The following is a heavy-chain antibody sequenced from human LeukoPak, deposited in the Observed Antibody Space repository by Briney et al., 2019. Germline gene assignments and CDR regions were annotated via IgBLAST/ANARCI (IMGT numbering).Heavy chain of an antibody. D-gene: IGHD6-13*01. CDR2: IKQDGSHK. V-gene: IGHV3-7*01. Sequence: QTGGSLRLSCAASGFTFSNYWMTWVRQAPGKGLEWVANIKQDGSHKYYVDSVKGRLTISRDNAKNSVYLQVNSLTVEDTAVYYCARIGYSSSSLDYWGQGTPVTVSS. CDR1: GFTFSNYW. J-gene: IGHJ4*02. CDR3: ARIGYSSSSLDY.